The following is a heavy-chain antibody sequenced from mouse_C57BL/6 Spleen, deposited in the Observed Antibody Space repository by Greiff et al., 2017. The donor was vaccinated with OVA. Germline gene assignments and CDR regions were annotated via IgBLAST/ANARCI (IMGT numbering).Heavy chain of an antibody. J-gene: IGHJ3*01. CDR2: INPNNGGT. D-gene: IGHD1-1*02. CDR1: GYTFTDYY. V-gene: IGHV1-26*01. CDR3: ARREVGTWFAY. Sequence: VQLKQSGPELVKPGASVKISCKASGYTFTDYYMNWVKQSHGKSLEWIGDINPNNGGTSYNQKFKGKATLTVDKSSSTAYMELRSLTSEDSAVYYCARREVGTWFAYWGQGTLVTVSA.